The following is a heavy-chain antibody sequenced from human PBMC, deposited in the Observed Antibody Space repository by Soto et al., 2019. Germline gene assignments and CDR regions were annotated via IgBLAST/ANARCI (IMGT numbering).Heavy chain of an antibody. CDR2: INTYNGNT. V-gene: IGHV1-18*01. Sequence: QVQLVQSGAEVKNPGASVKVSCKASGYTFTRYGIGWARQAPGQGLEWMGWINTYNGNTNYAQDVQGRVTLTTDTPTSTANTELRSLRSNDTAIYYCAMVDVYVTPSPQDVWGQGTTVIVSS. CDR3: AMVDVYVTPSPQDV. J-gene: IGHJ6*02. D-gene: IGHD3-16*01. CDR1: GYTFTRYG.